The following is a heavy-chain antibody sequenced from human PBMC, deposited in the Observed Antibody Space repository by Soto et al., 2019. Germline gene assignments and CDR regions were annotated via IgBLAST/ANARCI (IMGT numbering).Heavy chain of an antibody. CDR3: SRGGGYIYFDF. CDR1: GGAMTYGGKS. V-gene: IGHV4-30-2*06. D-gene: IGHD2-15*01. CDR2: RGYRETT. J-gene: IGHJ4*02. Sequence: SETLYLTCSVSGGAMTYGGKSWSWIRQSPEKGLEWLGYRGYRETTYYNPSFKSRLSLFLYRTMDQFSLSLSSMPAADKAVYYCSRGGGYIYFDFWGQGIQVSGSS.